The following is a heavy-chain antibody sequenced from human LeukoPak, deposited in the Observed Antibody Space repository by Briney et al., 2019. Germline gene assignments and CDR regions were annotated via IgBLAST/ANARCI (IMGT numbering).Heavy chain of an antibody. V-gene: IGHV4-31*03. CDR2: IYYSGST. CDR1: GGSISSGGYY. CDR3: ARAERSYGPPNYDY. Sequence: PSQTLSLTCTVSGGSISSGGYYWSWIRQHPGKGLEWIGYIYYSGSTYYNPSLKSRVTISVDTSKNQFSLKLSSVTAADTAVYYCARAERSYGPPNYDYWGQGTLVTVSS. J-gene: IGHJ4*02. D-gene: IGHD5-18*01.